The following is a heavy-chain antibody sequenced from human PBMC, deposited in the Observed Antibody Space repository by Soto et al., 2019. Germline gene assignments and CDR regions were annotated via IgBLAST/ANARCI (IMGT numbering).Heavy chain of an antibody. CDR3: ARDPSYMTTVTRRLGSYGMDV. J-gene: IGHJ6*02. V-gene: IGHV3-33*01. CDR2: IWYDGSNK. CDR1: GFTFSSYG. Sequence: GGSLRLSCAASGFTFSSYGMHWVRQAPGKGLEWVAVIWYDGSNKYYADSVKGRFTISRDNSKNTLYLQMNSLRAEDTAVYYCARDPSYMTTVTRRLGSYGMDVWGQGTTVTVSS. D-gene: IGHD4-17*01.